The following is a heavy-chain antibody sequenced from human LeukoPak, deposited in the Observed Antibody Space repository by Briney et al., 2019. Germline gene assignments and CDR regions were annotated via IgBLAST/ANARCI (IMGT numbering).Heavy chain of an antibody. J-gene: IGHJ4*02. D-gene: IGHD2-2*01. Sequence: GGSLRLSCAASGFTFSSYSMNWVRQAPGKGLEWVSSISSSSSYIYYADSVKGRFTISRDNAKNSLYLQMNSLGAEDTAVYYCASDQFDIVVVPAARNDYWGQGTLVTVAS. CDR1: GFTFSSYS. CDR3: ASDQFDIVVVPAARNDY. V-gene: IGHV3-21*01. CDR2: ISSSSSYI.